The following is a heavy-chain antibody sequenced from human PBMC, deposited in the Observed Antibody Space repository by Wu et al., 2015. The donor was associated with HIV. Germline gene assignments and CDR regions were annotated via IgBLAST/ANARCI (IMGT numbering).Heavy chain of an antibody. V-gene: IGHV1-2*02. CDR3: ARVQGEGYYDFWSGYYWDY. CDR2: INPNSGGT. J-gene: IGHJ4*02. Sequence: QVQLVQSGAEVKKPGASVKVSCKASGYTFTGYYMHWVRQAPGQGLEWMGWINPNSGGTNYAQKFQGRVTMTRDTSISTAYMELSRLRSDDTAVYYCARVQGEGYYDFWSGYYWDYWGQGTLVTVSS. CDR1: GYTFTGYY. D-gene: IGHD3-3*01.